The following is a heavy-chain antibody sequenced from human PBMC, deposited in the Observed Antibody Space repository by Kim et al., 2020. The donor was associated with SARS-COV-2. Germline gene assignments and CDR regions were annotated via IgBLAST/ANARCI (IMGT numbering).Heavy chain of an antibody. CDR1: GGSISSYY. CDR2: IYTSGST. Sequence: SETLSLTCTVSGGSISSYYWSWIRQPAGKGLEWIGRIYTSGSTNYNPSLKSRVTMSVDTSKNQFSLKLSSVTAADTAVYYCARGVHLYYSNGNWFDPWGQGTLVTVSS. CDR3: ARGVHLYYSNGNWFDP. V-gene: IGHV4-4*07. D-gene: IGHD4-4*01. J-gene: IGHJ5*02.